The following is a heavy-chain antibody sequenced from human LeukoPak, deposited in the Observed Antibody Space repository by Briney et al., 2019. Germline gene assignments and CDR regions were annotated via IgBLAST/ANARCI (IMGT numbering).Heavy chain of an antibody. V-gene: IGHV4-59*11. D-gene: IGHD6-13*01. CDR1: GGSISSHY. Sequence: SETLSLTCTVSGGSISSHYWSWIRQPPGKGLEWIGYIYYSGSTNYNPSLKSRVTISVDTSKNQFSLKLSSVTAAEPAVYYCAAISYSSSWHFDYWGQGTLVTVSS. CDR3: AAISYSSSWHFDY. J-gene: IGHJ4*02. CDR2: IYYSGST.